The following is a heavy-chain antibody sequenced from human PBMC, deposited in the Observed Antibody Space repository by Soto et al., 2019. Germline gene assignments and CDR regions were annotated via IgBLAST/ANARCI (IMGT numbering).Heavy chain of an antibody. CDR2: IKSKTDGGTT. CDR3: TTVEFFFCSSTRRYYFAY. D-gene: IGHD2-2*01. V-gene: IGHV3-15*01. Sequence: PGGSLRLSCAASGFTFSNAWMSWVRQAPGKGLEWVGRIKSKTDGGTTDYAAPVKGRFTISRDDSKNTLYLQMNSLKTEDTAVYYCTTVEFFFCSSTRRYYFAYWGQGTLVTGSS. J-gene: IGHJ4*02. CDR1: GFTFSNAW.